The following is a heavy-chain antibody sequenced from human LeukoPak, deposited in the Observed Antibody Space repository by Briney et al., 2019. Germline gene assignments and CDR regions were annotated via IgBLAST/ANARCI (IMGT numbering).Heavy chain of an antibody. D-gene: IGHD2-2*01. CDR2: IKQDGSEK. V-gene: IGHV3-7*01. J-gene: IGHJ4*02. Sequence: PGGSLRLSCAASGFTLSTYWMSWVRQAPGKGLEWVANIKQDGSEKYYVDSVKGRFTISRDNAKNSLYLQMNSLRAEDTAVYYCARDRHGNQLPAATLDYWGQGTLVTVSS. CDR1: GFTLSTYW. CDR3: ARDRHGNQLPAATLDY.